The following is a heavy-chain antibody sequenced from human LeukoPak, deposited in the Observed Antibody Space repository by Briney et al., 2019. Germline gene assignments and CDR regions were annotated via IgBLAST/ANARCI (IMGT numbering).Heavy chain of an antibody. J-gene: IGHJ3*02. CDR3: ARDRKESPGAFDI. CDR2: IYTSGST. V-gene: IGHV4-4*07. Sequence: SETLSLTCTVSGGSISSYYWSWIRQPPGKGLEWIGRIYTSGSTNYNPSLKSRVTMSVDKSKNQFSLKLSSVTAADTAVYYCARDRKESPGAFDIWGQGTMVTVSS. CDR1: GGSISSYY.